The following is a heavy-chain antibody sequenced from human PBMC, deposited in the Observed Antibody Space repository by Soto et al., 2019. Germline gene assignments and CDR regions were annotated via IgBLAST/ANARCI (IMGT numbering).Heavy chain of an antibody. V-gene: IGHV3-66*01. CDR3: AREAESAQYFDY. J-gene: IGHJ4*02. CDR1: GFTGSSKY. Sequence: EVQLLESGGGLVQPGGSLTLSCAASGFTGSSKYMSWVSQAPGKGLEWVSLTYGGDNTYYADSVKGRFPISRDTSKNTLYLKMNSQRAEDTAVYYCAREAESAQYFDYWGQGTLVTVSS. D-gene: IGHD3-3*01. CDR2: TYGGDNT.